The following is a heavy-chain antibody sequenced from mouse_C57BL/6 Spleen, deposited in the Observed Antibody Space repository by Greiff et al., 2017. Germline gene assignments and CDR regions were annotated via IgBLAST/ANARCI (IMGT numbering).Heavy chain of an antibody. D-gene: IGHD2-1*01. CDR3: AYGNYLYAMDY. Sequence: VQLQQSDAELVKPGASVKISCKVSGYTFTDHTIHWMKQRPEQGLEWIGYIYPRDGSTKYNAKFKGKATVTADKSSSTAYMQLNSLTSEDSAVYFCAYGNYLYAMDYWGQGTSVTVSS. J-gene: IGHJ4*01. CDR2: IYPRDGST. CDR1: GYTFTDHT. V-gene: IGHV1-78*01.